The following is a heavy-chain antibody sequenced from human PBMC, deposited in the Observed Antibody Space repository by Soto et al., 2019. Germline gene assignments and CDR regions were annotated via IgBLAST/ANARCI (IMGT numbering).Heavy chain of an antibody. V-gene: IGHV1-69*02. J-gene: IGHJ4*02. D-gene: IGHD2-2*01. CDR3: AFLRYCSSTSCYTFDY. Sequence: QVQLVQSGAEVKKPGSSVKVSCKASGGTFSSYTISWVRQAPGQGLEWMGRIIPILGIANYAQKFQGRVTITADKSTSTAYMELSSLRSEDTAVYYCAFLRYCSSTSCYTFDYWGQGTLVTVSS. CDR2: IIPILGIA. CDR1: GGTFSSYT.